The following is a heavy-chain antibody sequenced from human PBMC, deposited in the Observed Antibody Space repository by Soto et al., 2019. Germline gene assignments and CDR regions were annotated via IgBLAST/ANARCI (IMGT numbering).Heavy chain of an antibody. J-gene: IGHJ5*02. V-gene: IGHV1-69*12. CDR2: IIPMYGIA. CDR3: AGEVGGNGFHL. Sequence: QVQLVQSGGEVKKPGSSVRVSCRTSGGTFKNYGFSWVRQAPGQGLEWMGGIIPMYGIANYGQIFQGRLTITADESTNTAYMDLSSLKSEDTAVYYCAGEVGGNGFHLWGQGTQVTVSS. D-gene: IGHD1-26*01. CDR1: GGTFKNYG.